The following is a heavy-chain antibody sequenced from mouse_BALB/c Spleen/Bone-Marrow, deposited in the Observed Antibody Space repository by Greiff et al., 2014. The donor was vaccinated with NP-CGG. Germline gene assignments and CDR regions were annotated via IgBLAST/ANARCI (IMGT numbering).Heavy chain of an antibody. V-gene: IGHV1-7*01. CDR2: INPSTGYT. D-gene: IGHD2-1*01. J-gene: IGHJ2*01. Sequence: QVQLKESGAELAKPGASVKMSCKASGYTFTSYWMHWVKQRPGQGLEWIGYINPSTGYTEYNQKFKDKATLTADKSSSTAYMQLSSLTSEDSAVYYCARYGNYGDYFDYWGQGTTLTVFS. CDR3: ARYGNYGDYFDY. CDR1: GYTFTSYW.